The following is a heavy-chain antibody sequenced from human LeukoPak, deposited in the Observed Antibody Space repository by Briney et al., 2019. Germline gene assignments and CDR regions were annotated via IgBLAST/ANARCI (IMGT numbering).Heavy chain of an antibody. CDR2: IYHTGST. V-gene: IGHV4-38-2*02. CDR1: GYSISGGYY. Sequence: SETLSLTCTVSGYSISGGYYWGWIRQSPGKGLEWIGSIYHTGSTYYNPSLKSRLTISVDTSKNQFSLKLSSVTAADTAVYYCAKTRDDLMVGHIDYWGQGTLVTVSS. J-gene: IGHJ4*02. D-gene: IGHD2-8*01. CDR3: AKTRDDLMVGHIDY.